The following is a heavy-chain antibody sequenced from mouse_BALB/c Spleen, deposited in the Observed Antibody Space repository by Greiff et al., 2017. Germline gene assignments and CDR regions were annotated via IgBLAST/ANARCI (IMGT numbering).Heavy chain of an antibody. D-gene: IGHD1-1*02. J-gene: IGHJ3*01. CDR2: IDPENGDT. V-gene: IGHV14-4*02. CDR3: ARYYPFAY. CDR1: GFNIKDYY. Sequence: EVQLQESGAELVRSGASVKLSCTASGFNIKDYYMHWVKQRPEQGLEWIGWIDPENGDTEYAPKFQGKATMTADTSSNTAYLQLSSLTSEDTAVYYCARYYPFAYWGQGTLVTVSA.